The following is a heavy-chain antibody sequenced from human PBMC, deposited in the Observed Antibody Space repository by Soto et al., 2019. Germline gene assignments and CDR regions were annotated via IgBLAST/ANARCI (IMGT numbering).Heavy chain of an antibody. CDR1: GFTFSSYS. CDR3: ARDWQQLVQFYYYGMDV. J-gene: IGHJ6*02. V-gene: IGHV3-21*01. Sequence: GGSLRLSCAASGFTFSSYSMNWVRQAPGKGLEWVSSISSSSSYIYYADSVKGRFTISRDNAKNSLYLQMNSLRAEDTAVYYCARDWQQLVQFYYYGMDVWGQGTTVTVSS. D-gene: IGHD6-13*01. CDR2: ISSSSSYI.